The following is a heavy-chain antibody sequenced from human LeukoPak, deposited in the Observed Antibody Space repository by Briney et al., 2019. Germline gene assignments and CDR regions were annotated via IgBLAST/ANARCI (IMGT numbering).Heavy chain of an antibody. CDR1: GGSISSSSYY. CDR2: IYYSGST. V-gene: IGHV4-39*01. D-gene: IGHD6-13*01. J-gene: IGHJ6*02. CDR3: ARYSSSYCYYYYGMDV. Sequence: SETLSLTCTVSGGSISSSSYYWGWIRQPPGKGLEWIGSIYYSGSTYYNPSLKSRVTISVDTSKNQFSLKLSSVTAADTAVYYCARYSSSYCYYYYGMDVWGQGTTVTVSS.